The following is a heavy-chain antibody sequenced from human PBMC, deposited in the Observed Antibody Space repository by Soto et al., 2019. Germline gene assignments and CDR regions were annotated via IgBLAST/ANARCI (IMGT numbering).Heavy chain of an antibody. V-gene: IGHV3-23*01. D-gene: IGHD3-9*01. CDR2: ISGDGKST. J-gene: IGHJ6*02. Sequence: EVEVLESGGGLQQPGGYLRLSCVASGFTFNAHAMTWVRHGPGVGLEWTSSISGDGKSTYYAGSVKGRFTVSRDNSKNTFTLEMNSLRVEDTSTYYCVKDWTGNKCPCLDVWGQGTTVTVSS. CDR3: VKDWTGNKCPCLDV. CDR1: GFTFNAHA.